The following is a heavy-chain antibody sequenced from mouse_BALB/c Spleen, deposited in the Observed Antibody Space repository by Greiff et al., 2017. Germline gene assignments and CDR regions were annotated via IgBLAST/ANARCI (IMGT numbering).Heavy chain of an antibody. D-gene: IGHD2-1*01. CDR3: ARGYGNYHYFDY. CDR1: GFTFSSYA. V-gene: IGHV5-6-5*01. J-gene: IGHJ2*01. Sequence: EVQLVESGGGLVKPGGSLKLSCAASGFTFSSYAMSWVRQTPEKRLEWVASISSGGSTYYPDSVKGRFTISRDNARNILYLQMSSLRSEDTAMYYCARGYGNYHYFDYWGQGTTLTVSS. CDR2: ISSGGST.